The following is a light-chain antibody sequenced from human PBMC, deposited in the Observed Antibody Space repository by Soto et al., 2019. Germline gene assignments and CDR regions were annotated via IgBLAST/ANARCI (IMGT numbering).Light chain of an antibody. J-gene: IGKJ3*01. CDR3: QQYYSTPFA. CDR2: WAS. V-gene: IGKV4-1*01. CDR1: RDILYSSNNKNY. Sequence: DIVMTQSPDSLAVSLGERATINCKSSRDILYSSNNKNYLAWYQQKPGQPPRLLIYWASTRESGVPDRISGSGSGTDFTLTISSLQAEDVAVYYCQQYYSTPFAFGPGTKVEIK.